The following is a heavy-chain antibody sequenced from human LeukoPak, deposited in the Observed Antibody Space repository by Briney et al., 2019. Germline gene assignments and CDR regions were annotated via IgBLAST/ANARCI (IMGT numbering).Heavy chain of an antibody. J-gene: IGHJ5*02. CDR1: GGSFSGYY. D-gene: IGHD6-13*01. CDR2: INHSGST. Sequence: PSETLSLTCAVYGGSFSGYYWSWIRQPPGKGLEWIGEINHSGSTNYNPSLKSRVTISVDTSKNQFSLKLSSVTAADTPVYYCARERGSSSWYGNWFDPWGQGTLVTVSS. V-gene: IGHV4-34*01. CDR3: ARERGSSSWYGNWFDP.